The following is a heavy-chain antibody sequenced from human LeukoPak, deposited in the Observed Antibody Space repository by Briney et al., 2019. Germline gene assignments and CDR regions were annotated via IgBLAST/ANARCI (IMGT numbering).Heavy chain of an antibody. CDR3: ATRSGWYLRSFDY. CDR1: GFTFSRCW. Sequence: PGGSLRLSCAASGFTFSRCWMSWVRQAPGKGLEWVASINQDGSEKYYVDSVTGRFTISRHKAKNSLYLQINSLRAEDTPVYYCATRSGWYLRSFDYWGQGTLVTVSS. D-gene: IGHD6-19*01. J-gene: IGHJ4*02. CDR2: INQDGSEK. V-gene: IGHV3-7*01.